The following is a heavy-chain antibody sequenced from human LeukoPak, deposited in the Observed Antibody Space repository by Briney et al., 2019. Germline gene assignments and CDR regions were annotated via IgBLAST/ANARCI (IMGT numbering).Heavy chain of an antibody. CDR1: GYSFANYW. J-gene: IGHJ5*02. CDR2: IFPGDSDT. V-gene: IGHV5-51*01. CDR3: ARHSSGSYYNWFDP. D-gene: IGHD1-26*01. Sequence: GESLQISCKGSGYSFANYWIGWVRQMPGKGPEWMGIIFPGDSDTRYSPSFQGQVTISADKSISTAYLQWSSLKASDTAMYYCARHSSGSYYNWFDPWGQGTLVTVSS.